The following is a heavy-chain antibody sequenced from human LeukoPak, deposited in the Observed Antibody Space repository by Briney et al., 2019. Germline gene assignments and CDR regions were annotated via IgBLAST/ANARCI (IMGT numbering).Heavy chain of an antibody. D-gene: IGHD6-13*01. CDR1: GFTFSSYA. Sequence: PGGSLRLSCAASGFTFSSYAMSWVRQAPGKGLEWVSVVSGSGGDTYYADSVKGRFTISRDNSKNTLYLQMNSLRAEDTAVYYCAKDPYSSSPGAFDIWGQGTMVTVSS. J-gene: IGHJ3*02. CDR2: VSGSGGDT. CDR3: AKDPYSSSPGAFDI. V-gene: IGHV3-23*01.